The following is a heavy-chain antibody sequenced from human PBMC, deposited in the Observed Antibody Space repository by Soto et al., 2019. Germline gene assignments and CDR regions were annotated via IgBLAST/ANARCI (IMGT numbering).Heavy chain of an antibody. V-gene: IGHV5-10-1*01. Sequence: GESLKISWKGSGYSFTSYWISWVRQMPGKGLEWMGRIDPSDSYTNYSPSFQGHVTISADKSISTAYLQWSSLKASDTAMYYCARHKNYYDSSLDYWGQGTLVTVSS. D-gene: IGHD3-22*01. CDR3: ARHKNYYDSSLDY. CDR1: GYSFTSYW. CDR2: IDPSDSYT. J-gene: IGHJ4*02.